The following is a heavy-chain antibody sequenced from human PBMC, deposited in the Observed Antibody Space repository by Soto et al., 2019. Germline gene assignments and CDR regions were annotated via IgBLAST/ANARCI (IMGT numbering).Heavy chain of an antibody. CDR1: GGTFSSYA. Sequence: SVKVSCKASGGTFSSYAISWVRQAPGQGLEWMGGIIPIFGTANYAQKFQGRVTITADESTSTAYMELSSLRSEDTAVYYCVARYYDSSGYPQFDYWGQGALVTVSS. CDR2: IIPIFGTA. V-gene: IGHV1-69*13. CDR3: VARYYDSSGYPQFDY. J-gene: IGHJ4*02. D-gene: IGHD3-22*01.